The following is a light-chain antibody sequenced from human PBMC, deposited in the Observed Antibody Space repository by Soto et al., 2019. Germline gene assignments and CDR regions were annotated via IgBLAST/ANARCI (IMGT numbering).Light chain of an antibody. CDR1: QSVSSN. CDR3: QQYNNWPPTWT. Sequence: EIVMTQSPATLSVSPGERATLSCRASQSVSSNLAWYQQKPGQAPGLLIYGASTRATGIPARFSVSGSGTEFTLTISSLQSEDFAVYYCQQYNNWPPTWTFGQGTKVEIK. CDR2: GAS. V-gene: IGKV3-15*01. J-gene: IGKJ1*01.